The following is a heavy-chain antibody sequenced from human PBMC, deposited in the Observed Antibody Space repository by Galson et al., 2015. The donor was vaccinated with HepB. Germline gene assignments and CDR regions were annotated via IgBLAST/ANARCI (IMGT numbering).Heavy chain of an antibody. D-gene: IGHD4-23*01. CDR2: INNDGTTT. CDR3: ARPYGGNYHFDY. CDR1: GFTFSFYW. Sequence: SLRLSCAASGFTFSFYWMNWVRQAPRKGLVWVSRINNDGTTTNYTDSVKGRFTISRDNAKNTLYLQTNSLRAEDTAVYYCARPYGGNYHFDYWGQGTLVIVSS. J-gene: IGHJ4*02. V-gene: IGHV3-74*01.